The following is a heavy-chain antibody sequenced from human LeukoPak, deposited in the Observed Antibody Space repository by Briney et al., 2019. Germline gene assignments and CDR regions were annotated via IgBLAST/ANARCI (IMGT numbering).Heavy chain of an antibody. V-gene: IGHV4-38-2*02. CDR2: IYHSGST. CDR3: ARDRAAANWFDP. J-gene: IGHJ5*02. CDR1: GGSISSYY. Sequence: SETLSLTCTVSGGSISSYYWSWIRQPPGKGLEWIGSIYHSGSTYYNPSLKSRVTISVDTSKNQFSLKLSSVTAADTAVYYCARDRAAANWFDPWGQGTLVTVSS. D-gene: IGHD6-13*01.